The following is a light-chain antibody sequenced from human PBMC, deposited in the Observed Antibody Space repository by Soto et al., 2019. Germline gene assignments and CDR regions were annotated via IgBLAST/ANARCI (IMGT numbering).Light chain of an antibody. CDR1: QSVSSSY. CDR2: GAS. CDR3: QQYGSSPIT. V-gene: IGKV3-20*01. J-gene: IGKJ5*01. Sequence: EIVLTPSPGTLSLSPGDRATLSCRASQSVSSSYLAWYQQKPGQAPRLLIYGASTRATGIPDRFSGDGSVTHFTLTISRLEAEDFVMYYCQQYGSSPITFGQGTRLEIK.